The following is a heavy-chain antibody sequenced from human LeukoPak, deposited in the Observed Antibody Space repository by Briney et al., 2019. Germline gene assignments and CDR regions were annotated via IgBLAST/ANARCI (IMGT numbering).Heavy chain of an antibody. CDR3: ARDPGYDSVDM. CDR2: IDGGAGST. CDR1: GFTLSTYV. Sequence: GGSLRLSCAASGFTLSTYVMTWVRQAPGKGLEWVSAIDGGAGSTNYADSVKGRFTISRDNSKSTLYLQMNSLRADDTAVYYCARDPGYDSVDMWGQGTMVTVSS. J-gene: IGHJ3*02. V-gene: IGHV3-23*01. D-gene: IGHD5-12*01.